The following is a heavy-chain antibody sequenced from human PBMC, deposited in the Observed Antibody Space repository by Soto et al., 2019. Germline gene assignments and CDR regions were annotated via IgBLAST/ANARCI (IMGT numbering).Heavy chain of an antibody. CDR1: GGSISGSY. CDR2: VYYTGST. J-gene: IGHJ4*02. D-gene: IGHD6-19*01. Sequence: SETRSLTCSVSGGSISGSYWSWIRQSPGKGLEWLGYVYYTGSTNYSPSLRSRVSISVDTSKNEFSLRLSSVTAADTAVYFCARSVAVPGAHIDYWGQGTQVTVSS. V-gene: IGHV4-59*01. CDR3: ARSVAVPGAHIDY.